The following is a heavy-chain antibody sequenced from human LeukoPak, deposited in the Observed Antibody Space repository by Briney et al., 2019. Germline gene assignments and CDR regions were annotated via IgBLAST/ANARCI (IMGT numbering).Heavy chain of an antibody. V-gene: IGHV3-48*04. J-gene: IGHJ3*02. Sequence: GGSLRLSCAASGFTFSSYGMHWVRQAPGKGLEWVSYISSSGSTIYYADSVKGRFTISRDNAKNSLYLQMNSLRAEDTAVYYCATPEGGRLTGGSHDAFDIWGQGTMVTVSS. CDR3: ATPEGGRLTGGSHDAFDI. D-gene: IGHD7-27*01. CDR2: ISSSGSTI. CDR1: GFTFSSYG.